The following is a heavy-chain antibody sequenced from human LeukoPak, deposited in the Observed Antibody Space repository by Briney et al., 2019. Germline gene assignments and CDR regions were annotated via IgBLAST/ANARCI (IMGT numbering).Heavy chain of an antibody. CDR1: RFTINNYE. D-gene: IGHD1-26*01. CDR3: ARDPYSGSYGNYYYYFMDV. J-gene: IGHJ6*03. CDR2: ISGSDSTR. V-gene: IGHV3-48*03. Sequence: PGGSLRLSCAASRFTINNYEMNWVRQAPGKGLEWISYISGSDSTRYYADSVKGRFTISRDNAKNSLYLQMNSLRAEDTAVYYCARDPYSGSYGNYYYYFMDVWGKGTTVTISS.